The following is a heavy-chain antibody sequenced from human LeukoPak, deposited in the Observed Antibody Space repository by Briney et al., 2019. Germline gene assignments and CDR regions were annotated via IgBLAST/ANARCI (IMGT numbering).Heavy chain of an antibody. Sequence: GGSLGLSCAASGFTFDDHGMSWVRQAPGKGLEWVSGINWNGGSTGYADSVKGRFTISRDNAKNSLYLQMNSLRAEDTALYYCARAHTYSSSWYLDYWGQGTLVTVSS. D-gene: IGHD6-13*01. CDR1: GFTFDDHG. CDR2: INWNGGST. V-gene: IGHV3-20*04. CDR3: ARAHTYSSSWYLDY. J-gene: IGHJ4*02.